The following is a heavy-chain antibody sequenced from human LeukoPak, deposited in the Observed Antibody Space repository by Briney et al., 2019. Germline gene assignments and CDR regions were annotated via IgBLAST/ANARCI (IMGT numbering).Heavy chain of an antibody. CDR3: ARHGSYYGSGSYSSFDY. CDR2: IYPGDSDT. CDR1: GYSFTSYW. V-gene: IGHV5-51*01. D-gene: IGHD3-10*01. J-gene: IGHJ4*02. Sequence: GESLKISCKGSGYSFTSYWIGWVRQVPGKGLEWMGIIYPGDSDTRYSPSFQGQVTISADKSISTAYLQWSSLKASDTAMYYCARHGSYYGSGSYSSFDYWGQGTLVTVSS.